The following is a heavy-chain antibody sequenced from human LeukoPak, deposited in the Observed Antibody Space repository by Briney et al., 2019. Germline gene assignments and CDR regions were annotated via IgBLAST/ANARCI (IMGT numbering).Heavy chain of an antibody. Sequence: GGSLRLSCAASGFTFTTYWMTWVRQAPGKGLEWVANIKPDGSEKYYVDSVKGRFTISRDNAKNSLSLQMNSLRVEDTAVYYCARGRKYSSSWYVSGTFDYWGQGTLVTVSS. V-gene: IGHV3-7*01. CDR2: IKPDGSEK. D-gene: IGHD6-13*01. CDR1: GFTFTTYW. CDR3: ARGRKYSSSWYVSGTFDY. J-gene: IGHJ4*02.